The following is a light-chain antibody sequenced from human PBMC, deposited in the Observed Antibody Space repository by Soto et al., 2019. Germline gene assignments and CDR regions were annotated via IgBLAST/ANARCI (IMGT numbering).Light chain of an antibody. J-gene: IGLJ3*02. V-gene: IGLV2-8*01. Sequence: QSALTQPPSASGSPGQSVTISCTGTSSDVGGYNYVSWYQQHPGKAPKLMIYEVSKRPSGVPDRFSGSKSGNTASLTVSGLQVEDEADYYCSSYAGSSNGVFGEGTKLTVL. CDR3: SSYAGSSNGV. CDR1: SSDVGGYNY. CDR2: EVS.